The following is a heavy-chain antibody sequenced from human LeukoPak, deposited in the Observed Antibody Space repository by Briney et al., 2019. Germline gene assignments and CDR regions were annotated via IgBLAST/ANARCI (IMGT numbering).Heavy chain of an antibody. Sequence: GGSLRLSCAASGFTFSSYEMNWVRQAPGKGLEWVSYISSSGSTIYYADSVKGRFTISRDNAKNSLYLQMNSLRAEDTAVYYCVRDCGGQAAFEDWYFDLWGRGTLVTVSS. CDR1: GFTFSSYE. V-gene: IGHV3-48*03. CDR2: ISSSGSTI. D-gene: IGHD2-21*01. CDR3: VRDCGGQAAFEDWYFDL. J-gene: IGHJ2*01.